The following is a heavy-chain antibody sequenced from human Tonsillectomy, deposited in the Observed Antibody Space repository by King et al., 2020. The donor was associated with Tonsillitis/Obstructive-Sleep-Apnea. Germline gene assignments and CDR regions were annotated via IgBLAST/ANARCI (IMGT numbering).Heavy chain of an antibody. CDR1: GGSFSGYF. CDR2: INHSGST. CDR3: TRGKATVTSRECWFDP. D-gene: IGHD4-11*01. Sequence: VQLQQWGAGLLKPSETLSLTFAVYGGSFSGYFWSWIRHPPGKGLEWVWEINHSGSTNYNPSLKSRVTISVDTSKNQFSLKLSSVTAADTAVYYCTRGKATVTSRECWFDPWGQGTLVTVSS. J-gene: IGHJ5*02. V-gene: IGHV4-34*01.